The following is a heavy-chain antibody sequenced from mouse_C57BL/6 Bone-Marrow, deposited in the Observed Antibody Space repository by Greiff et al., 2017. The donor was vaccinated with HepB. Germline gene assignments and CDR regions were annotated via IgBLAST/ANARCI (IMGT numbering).Heavy chain of an antibody. CDR1: GFSLTSYG. V-gene: IGHV2-5*01. CDR2: IWRGGST. J-gene: IGHJ1*03. CDR3: AKNYDYDWYFDV. Sequence: VQLRESGPGLVQPSQSLSITCTVSGFSLTSYGVHWVRQSPGKGLEWLGVIWRGGSTDYNEAFMSRLSITKDNSKSKVFFKMNSRQADDTAIYYCAKNYDYDWYFDVWGTGTTVTVSS. D-gene: IGHD1-1*01.